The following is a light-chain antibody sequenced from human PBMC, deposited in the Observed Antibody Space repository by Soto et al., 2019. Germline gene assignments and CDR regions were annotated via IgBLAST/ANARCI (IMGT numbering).Light chain of an antibody. CDR3: QQYNSYSWT. CDR1: QSVSSSY. Sequence: EIVLTQSPGTLSLSPGERATLSCRASQSVSSSYLAWYQQKPGQAPRLLIYGASSRATGIPDRFSGSGSGTDVTLTISRLEPEDLAVYYCQQYNSYSWTFGQGTKVEI. J-gene: IGKJ1*01. CDR2: GAS. V-gene: IGKV3-20*01.